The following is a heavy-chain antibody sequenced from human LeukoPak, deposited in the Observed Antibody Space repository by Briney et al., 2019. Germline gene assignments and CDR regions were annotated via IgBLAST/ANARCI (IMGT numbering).Heavy chain of an antibody. J-gene: IGHJ4*02. V-gene: IGHV1-2*02. CDR3: ARGRGSWSDSSGSPYIRFDY. D-gene: IGHD3-22*01. Sequence: GAAVKVSREASGYTFTGYFIHWVRQAPGQGLEWMGWINPDSGGTNYAQKFQGRVTMTRDTSISTAYMELSRLRSDDSAIYYCARGRGSWSDSSGSPYIRFDYWGQGTLVTVSS. CDR1: GYTFTGYF. CDR2: INPDSGGT.